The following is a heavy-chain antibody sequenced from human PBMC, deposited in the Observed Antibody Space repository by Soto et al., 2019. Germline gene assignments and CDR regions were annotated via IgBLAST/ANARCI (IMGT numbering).Heavy chain of an antibody. J-gene: IGHJ4*02. V-gene: IGHV3-53*02. Sequence: QLVETGGGLIQPGTSLTLSCAASGVSVSRNYMTWVRQAPGKGLEWVSFVYSGGATFYADSVKGRFILSRDDSQNPLYLQMNNPRAEDTDHYYCARVPGRLWGRGTLVTVAS. D-gene: IGHD3-10*01. CDR3: ARVPGRL. CDR1: GVSVSRNY. CDR2: VYSGGAT.